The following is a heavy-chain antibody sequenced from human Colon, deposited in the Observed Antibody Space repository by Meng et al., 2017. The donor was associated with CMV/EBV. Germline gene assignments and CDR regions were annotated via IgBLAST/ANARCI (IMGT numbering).Heavy chain of an antibody. J-gene: IGHJ5*02. CDR3: ARGKQAGFDL. CDR2: IIPMFGSP. V-gene: IGHV1-69*12. Sequence: QVDLVRSGAEVKKPASSVTVSCKASGGTFDTSTFNWLRQAPGQGLEWMGGIIPMFGSPSYSQKFRGRVTITADELEVNSLRSEDTAVYYCARGKQAGFDLWGQGTLVTVSS. D-gene: IGHD6-13*01. CDR1: GGTFDTST.